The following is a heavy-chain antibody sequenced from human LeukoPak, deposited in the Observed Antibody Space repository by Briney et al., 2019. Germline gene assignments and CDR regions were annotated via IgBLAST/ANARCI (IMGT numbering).Heavy chain of an antibody. J-gene: IGHJ1*01. CDR2: INQDGSEK. Sequence: GGSLRLSCAASGFTFSSYWMSWVRQAPGKGLEWEANINQDGSEKYFVDSVKGRFTISRDNATNSLYLQMNSLRAEDTAVYYCASHYYDSSGYLWGQGALGTVSS. D-gene: IGHD3-22*01. CDR1: GFTFSSYW. V-gene: IGHV3-7*01. CDR3: ASHYYDSSGYL.